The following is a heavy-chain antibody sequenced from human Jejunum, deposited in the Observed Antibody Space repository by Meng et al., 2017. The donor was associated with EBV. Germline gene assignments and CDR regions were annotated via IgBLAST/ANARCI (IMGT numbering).Heavy chain of an antibody. CDR1: GDSVSGYNY. Sequence: QVQLQESGSGLLKPSETLSLTCSVSGDSVSGYNYWTWIRQPPGKGLEWIGNMYYTGKAIYKPSLQSRVTISVDTSKNQFSLRVTSVTAADTAIYYCARGRGYDYGDSWGQGTLVTVSS. CDR3: ARGRGYDYGDS. J-gene: IGHJ5*02. D-gene: IGHD5-12*01. CDR2: MYYTGKA. V-gene: IGHV4-61*01.